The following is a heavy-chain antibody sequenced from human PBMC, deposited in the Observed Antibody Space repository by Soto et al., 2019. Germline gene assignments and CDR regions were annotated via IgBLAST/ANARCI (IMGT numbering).Heavy chain of an antibody. D-gene: IGHD4-17*01. CDR3: ARSYGDSYYYYYCMDV. V-gene: IGHV5-51*01. CDR1: GFSFSRYK. J-gene: IGHJ6*02. Sequence: EVQLVQSGAEVKKSGESLKISCEGSGFSFSRYKIGWVRQMPGKGLEWMGIINPGDSDTRYSPSFQGQVTISADKSISTAYLQWSSLKAPVTAMDYYARSYGDSYYYYYCMDVWGQGTTVTVCS. CDR2: INPGDSDT.